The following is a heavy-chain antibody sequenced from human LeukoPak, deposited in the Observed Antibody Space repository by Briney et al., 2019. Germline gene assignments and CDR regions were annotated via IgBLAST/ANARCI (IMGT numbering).Heavy chain of an antibody. D-gene: IGHD3-10*01. CDR3: EKDPGGGYFDY. J-gene: IGHJ4*02. Sequence: GGSLRLSCAASGFTFSSYWMHWARPAPGKGLVWVSRINSDESSTSYADSVKGRFTISRDNAKNTLYLQMNSLRAQDTAVDYCEKDPGGGYFDYWGQGTLVTVSS. V-gene: IGHV3-74*01. CDR2: INSDESST. CDR1: GFTFSSYW.